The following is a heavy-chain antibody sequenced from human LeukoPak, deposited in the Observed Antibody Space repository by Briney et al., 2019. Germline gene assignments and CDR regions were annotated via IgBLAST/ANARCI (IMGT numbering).Heavy chain of an antibody. CDR3: ARARDPHAFDI. V-gene: IGHV1-2*02. CDR2: INPNSGGT. Sequence: ASVKVSCKASGYTFTGYYMHWVRQAPGQGLEWMGWINPNSGGTNYAQKFQGRVTMTRDTSTSTVYMELSSLRSEDTAVYYCARARDPHAFDIWGQGTMVTVSS. D-gene: IGHD3-10*01. J-gene: IGHJ3*02. CDR1: GYTFTGYY.